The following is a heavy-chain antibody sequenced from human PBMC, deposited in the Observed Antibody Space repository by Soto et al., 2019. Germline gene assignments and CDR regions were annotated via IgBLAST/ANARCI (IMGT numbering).Heavy chain of an antibody. V-gene: IGHV4-34*01. CDR1: CVSFHYYS. D-gene: IGHD6-13*01. Sequence: CDTRSLTCAVYCVSFHYYSSNCVRQPPWKGPEWIGEATPDGRSNYDPSLKSRVTISKDTSKNQFSLEVRSLTAADTAVYYCTTSGRSWPDSFDFWGQGVMVTV. CDR2: ATPDGRS. J-gene: IGHJ3*01. CDR3: TTSGRSWPDSFDF.